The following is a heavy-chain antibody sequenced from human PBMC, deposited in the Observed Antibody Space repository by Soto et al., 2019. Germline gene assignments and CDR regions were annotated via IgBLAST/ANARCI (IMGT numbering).Heavy chain of an antibody. CDR3: ARDLGQQLFDY. CDR1: GYTFTSYG. J-gene: IGHJ4*02. D-gene: IGHD6-13*01. Sequence: QVQLVQSGAEVKKPGASVKVSCKASGYTFTSYGISWVRQAPGQGLEWMGWISAYNGNKKYAQKLQGRVTMTTDTATSTADKELRSLRSDDTAVYYCARDLGQQLFDYWGQGPLVTVSS. CDR2: ISAYNGNK. V-gene: IGHV1-18*01.